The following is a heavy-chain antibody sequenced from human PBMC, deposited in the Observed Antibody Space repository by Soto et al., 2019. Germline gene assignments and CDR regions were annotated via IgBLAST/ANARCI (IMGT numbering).Heavy chain of an antibody. J-gene: IGHJ4*02. CDR2: VYRTGST. CDR1: GGSISTSNW. Sequence: QVQLQESGPGLVKPSGTLSLTCAVSGGSISTSNWWSWVRQPPGKGLEWIGEVYRTGSTNYNPTLESRITISVDKSKNQFSLKRTSVTAADTAVYYCARARATIAAAAIFDCWGQGTLVTVSS. V-gene: IGHV4-4*02. D-gene: IGHD6-13*01. CDR3: ARARATIAAAAIFDC.